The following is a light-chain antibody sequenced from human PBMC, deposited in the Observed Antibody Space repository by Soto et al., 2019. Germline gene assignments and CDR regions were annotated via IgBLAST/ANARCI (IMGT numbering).Light chain of an antibody. CDR1: SSDVGSYNY. Sequence: QSALTQPASVSGSPGQSITISCTGTSSDVGSYNYVSWYQQYPGKAPKLMIYDVSNRPSGVSYRFSGSKSGNTASLTISGLQAEDEADYYCQTWATDIHVVFGGGTKVTVL. J-gene: IGLJ2*01. CDR3: QTWATDIHVV. V-gene: IGLV2-14*01. CDR2: DVS.